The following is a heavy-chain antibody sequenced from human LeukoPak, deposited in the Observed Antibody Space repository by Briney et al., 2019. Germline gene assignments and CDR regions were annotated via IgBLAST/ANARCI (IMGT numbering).Heavy chain of an antibody. Sequence: PSETLSLTCTVSGGSISSDYWSWIRQPPGKGLEWIGYIYYSGSTSYNPSLKSRVTISVDTSKNQFSLKLSSVTAADTAVYYCARSRGSHFEYWGQGTLVTVSS. CDR1: GGSISSDY. J-gene: IGHJ4*02. CDR3: ARSRGSHFEY. V-gene: IGHV4-59*01. CDR2: IYYSGST. D-gene: IGHD5-12*01.